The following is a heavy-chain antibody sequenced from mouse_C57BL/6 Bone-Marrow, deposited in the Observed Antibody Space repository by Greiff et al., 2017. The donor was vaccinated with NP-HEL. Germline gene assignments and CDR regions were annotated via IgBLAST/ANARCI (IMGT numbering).Heavy chain of an antibody. V-gene: IGHV1-63*01. CDR2: IYPGGGYT. D-gene: IGHD3-3*01. Sequence: VQLQQSGAELVRPGTSVKMSCKASGYTFTNYWIGWVKQRPGHGLEWIGDIYPGGGYTNYNEKFKGKATLTADKSSSTAYMQFSSLTSEDSAISYVARSEGRNRGAMDYWGQGTTVTVSS. CDR3: ARSEGRNRGAMDY. J-gene: IGHJ4*01. CDR1: GYTFTNYW.